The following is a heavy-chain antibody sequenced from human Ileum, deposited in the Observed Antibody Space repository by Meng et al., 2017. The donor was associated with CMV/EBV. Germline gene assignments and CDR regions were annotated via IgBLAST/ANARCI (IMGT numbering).Heavy chain of an antibody. Sequence: QVHPQESGPGLVKPSETLSLTCAVSGGSISTYYWTWVRQPAGKGLEWIGRINAGGSTNDNPSLKSRVTMSVDTSKNQFSLKVTSVTAADTAVYYCARGSHPFSNYVWFDPWGQGTLVTVSS. J-gene: IGHJ5*02. CDR1: GGSISTYY. CDR3: ARGSHPFSNYVWFDP. D-gene: IGHD3-10*01. V-gene: IGHV4-4*07. CDR2: INAGGST.